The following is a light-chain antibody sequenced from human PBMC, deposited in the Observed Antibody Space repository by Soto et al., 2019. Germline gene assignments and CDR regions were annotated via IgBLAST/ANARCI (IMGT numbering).Light chain of an antibody. CDR2: DAS. V-gene: IGKV3-11*01. CDR1: QSISTY. CDR3: QQRSNWPPLT. J-gene: IGKJ4*01. Sequence: EIVLTQSPATLSLSPGERATLSCRASQSISTYLAWYQQKPGQTPRLLIYDASNRATGIPARFSGSGSGTDFTLSISSLEPEDFAVYYCQQRSNWPPLTFGGGNTVEIK.